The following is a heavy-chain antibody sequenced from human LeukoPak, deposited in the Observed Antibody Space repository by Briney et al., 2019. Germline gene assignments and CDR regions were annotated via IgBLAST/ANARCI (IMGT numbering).Heavy chain of an antibody. CDR1: GFTSSSYS. Sequence: PGGSLRLSCAASGFTSSSYSMNWVRQAPGKGLEWVSYISGSRGTIYYADSVKGRVTISRDNAKSSLYLQMNSMRAEDTAVHYCARRSEFGVLYYMDVWGKGTTVTVSS. CDR3: ARRSEFGVLYYMDV. D-gene: IGHD3-16*01. V-gene: IGHV3-48*01. CDR2: ISGSRGTI. J-gene: IGHJ6*03.